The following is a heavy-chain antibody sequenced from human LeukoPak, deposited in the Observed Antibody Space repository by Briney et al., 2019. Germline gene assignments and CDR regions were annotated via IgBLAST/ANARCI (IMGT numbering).Heavy chain of an antibody. J-gene: IGHJ5*02. CDR3: SAASGSYKWFDP. CDR1: GFTFSSYA. D-gene: IGHD6-6*01. CDR2: ISGSGAST. Sequence: GGSLRLSCAASGFTFSSYAMSWVRQAPGKGLEWVSAISGSGASTYYADSVKGRFTISRDNSKNTVYLQMNSLRGDDTAVYYCSAASGSYKWFDPWGQGTLVTVSS. V-gene: IGHV3-23*01.